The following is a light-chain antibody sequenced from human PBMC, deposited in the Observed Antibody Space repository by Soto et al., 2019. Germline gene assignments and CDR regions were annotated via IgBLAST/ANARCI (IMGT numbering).Light chain of an antibody. CDR1: SSDVGGYNY. CDR2: DVT. CDR3: SSYTTSSTLYVV. J-gene: IGLJ2*01. V-gene: IGLV2-14*01. Sequence: QSALTQPASVSGSPGQSITMSCTGTSSDVGGYNYVSWYQQHPGKAPKLMIYDVTNRPSGVSNRFSGSKSGDTASLTISGLQAEYEADYYCSSYTTSSTLYVVFGGGTKQTVL.